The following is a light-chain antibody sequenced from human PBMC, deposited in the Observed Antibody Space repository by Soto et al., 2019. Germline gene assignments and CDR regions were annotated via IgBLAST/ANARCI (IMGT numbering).Light chain of an antibody. CDR2: DAS. V-gene: IGKV1-5*01. CDR1: QSISSW. Sequence: DIPMTQSPSPLSASVGDRVTITCRARQSISSWLAWYQQKPGKAPKLLIYDASRLESGVPSRFSGSGSGTEFTITISSLQPDDFATYYCQQYNSYSPVTFGQGTKVEI. CDR3: QQYNSYSPVT. J-gene: IGKJ1*01.